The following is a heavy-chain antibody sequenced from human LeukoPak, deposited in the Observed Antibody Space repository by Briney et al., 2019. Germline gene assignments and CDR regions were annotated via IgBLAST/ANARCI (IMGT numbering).Heavy chain of an antibody. Sequence: PGGSLRLSCAASGFSFSSYWMHWVRQAPGKGPMWVSRINSDGSGTSYADSVKGRFTISRDDATNTLYLQMNSLRAEDTAVYYCAKDGGGSWSSNAWGQGTTVTVSS. V-gene: IGHV3-74*01. D-gene: IGHD1-26*01. CDR3: AKDGGGSWSSNA. J-gene: IGHJ3*01. CDR2: INSDGSGT. CDR1: GFSFSSYW.